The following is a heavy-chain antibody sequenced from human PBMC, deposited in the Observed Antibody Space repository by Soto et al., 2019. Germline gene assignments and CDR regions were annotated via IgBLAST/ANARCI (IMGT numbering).Heavy chain of an antibody. CDR2: INPSGGST. J-gene: IGHJ4*01. V-gene: IGHV1-46*03. D-gene: IGHD1-1*01. Sequence: ASVKVSCKASGYTFTSYYMHWVRQAPGQGLEWMGIINPSGGSTSYAQKFQGRVTMTRDTSTSTVYMELSSLRSEDTAVYYCARDAFNWNDDLYYFDYWGHGTLVTVSS. CDR1: GYTFTSYY. CDR3: ARDAFNWNDDLYYFDY.